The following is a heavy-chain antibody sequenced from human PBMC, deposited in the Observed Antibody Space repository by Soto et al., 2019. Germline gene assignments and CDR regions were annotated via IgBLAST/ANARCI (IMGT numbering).Heavy chain of an antibody. Sequence: PSETLSLTCTVSGGSISSSSYYWGWIRQPPGKGLEWIGSIYYSGSTYYNPSLKSRATISVDTSNNQFSLKLSSVTAADTAVYYCARAYYDRSGYAVDPWGQGTLVTVSS. J-gene: IGHJ5*02. CDR3: ARAYYDRSGYAVDP. CDR1: GGSISSSSYY. V-gene: IGHV4-39*01. CDR2: IYYSGST. D-gene: IGHD3-22*01.